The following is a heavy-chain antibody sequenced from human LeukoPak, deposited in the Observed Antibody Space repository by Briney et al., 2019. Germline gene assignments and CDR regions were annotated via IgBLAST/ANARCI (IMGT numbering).Heavy chain of an antibody. CDR1: GFTFSSYA. J-gene: IGHJ3*02. Sequence: PGGSLRLSCAASGFTFSSYAMSWVRQAPGKGLEWVSAISGSGGSTYYADSVKGRFTTSRDNSKNTLYLQMNSLRAEDTAVYYCASYCSSTSCYPTSDAFDIWGQGTMVTVSS. CDR3: ASYCSSTSCYPTSDAFDI. V-gene: IGHV3-23*01. D-gene: IGHD2-2*01. CDR2: ISGSGGST.